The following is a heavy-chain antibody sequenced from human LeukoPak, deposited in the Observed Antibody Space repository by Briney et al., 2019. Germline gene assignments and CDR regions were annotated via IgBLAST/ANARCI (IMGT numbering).Heavy chain of an antibody. J-gene: IGHJ4*02. D-gene: IGHD2-8*01. CDR2: ITGSGGSP. CDR3: AKNGLIMMGDY. CDR1: GLTFGSYA. V-gene: IGHV3-23*01. Sequence: AGSLRLSCADSGLTFGSYAMSWVRQAPGKGLDCVSAITGSGGSPYYADSVKGRFTISRDNSKNTLYLQMNSLRAEDTAIYFCAKNGLIMMGDYWGQGTLVTVSS.